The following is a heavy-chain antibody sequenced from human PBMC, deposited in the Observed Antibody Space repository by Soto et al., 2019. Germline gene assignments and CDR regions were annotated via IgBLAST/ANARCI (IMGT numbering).Heavy chain of an antibody. Sequence: QVQLVQSGAEVKKPGSAVKVSCKDSGGTFSTYSMFWVRQAPGQGLEWMGRIIPMLGIAYYAQKFQGRVTXXRXXPGGTAYMELSSLRSEDTALYYCTIGSWSGEVFDIWGQGTMVTVSS. D-gene: IGHD6-13*01. V-gene: IGHV1-69*02. CDR3: TIGSWSGEVFDI. CDR1: GGTFSTYS. J-gene: IGHJ3*02. CDR2: IIPMLGIA.